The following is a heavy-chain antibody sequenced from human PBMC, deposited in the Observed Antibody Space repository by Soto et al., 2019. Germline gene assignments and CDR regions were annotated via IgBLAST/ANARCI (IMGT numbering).Heavy chain of an antibody. J-gene: IGHJ4*02. CDR1: GGSISSGGYY. CDR3: AHRSVGAGRGWDVGVFDY. Sequence: TLSLTCTVSGGSISSGGYYWSWIRQPPGKALECLGIIYWDDDRRYSPSLKNRLTITKDTSKNEVVLTMTNLDPEDTGTYYCAHRSVGAGRGWDVGVFDYWGQGSLVTVSS. D-gene: IGHD6-13*01. V-gene: IGHV2-5*08. CDR2: IYWDDDR.